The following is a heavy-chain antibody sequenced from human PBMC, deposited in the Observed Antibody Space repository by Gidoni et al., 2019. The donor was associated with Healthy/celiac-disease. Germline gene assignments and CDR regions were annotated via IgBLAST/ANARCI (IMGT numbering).Heavy chain of an antibody. Sequence: QVQLQQWCAGLFQPSETLSLTCAVSGGSFSGYSCCWIRQPPGKGLEWIGEINHSGSTNYNPSIKSGVTISVETSKNQFSLKLTSVTAADTAVYYCVRAVCSGGSCYSLAGGAFDIWGQGTMVTVSS. CDR2: INHSGST. CDR3: VRAVCSGGSCYSLAGGAFDI. CDR1: GGSFSGYS. D-gene: IGHD2-15*01. J-gene: IGHJ3*02. V-gene: IGHV4-34*01.